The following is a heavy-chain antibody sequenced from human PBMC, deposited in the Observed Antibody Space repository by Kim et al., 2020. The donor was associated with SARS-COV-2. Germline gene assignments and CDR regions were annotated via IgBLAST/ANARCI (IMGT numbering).Heavy chain of an antibody. D-gene: IGHD2-15*01. J-gene: IGHJ4*01. V-gene: IGHV1-46*01. CDR1: GYTFTSYS. CDR3: AXNXVVXXAAXAXDY. Sequence: ASVKVSCKASGYTFTSYSMHWVRQAPGQGLEXXGIIXPSGGRTSYAQKFQGRVTXXXDTXXSTAXXELSSLRSXXTAGYXCAXNXVVXXAAXAXDY. CDR2: IXPSGGRT.